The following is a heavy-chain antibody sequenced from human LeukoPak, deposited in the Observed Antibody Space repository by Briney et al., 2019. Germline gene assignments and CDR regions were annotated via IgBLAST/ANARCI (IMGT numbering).Heavy chain of an antibody. CDR1: GFTFSSYW. CDR3: ATTYYYGSGSYWAPAY. J-gene: IGHJ4*02. CDR2: INSDGSST. V-gene: IGHV3-74*01. Sequence: GGSLRLSCAASGFTFSSYWMHWVCHAPGKGLVWVSRINSDGSSTSYADSVKGRFTISRDNAKNTLYLQMNSLRAEDTAVYYCATTYYYGSGSYWAPAYWGQGTLVTVSS. D-gene: IGHD3-10*01.